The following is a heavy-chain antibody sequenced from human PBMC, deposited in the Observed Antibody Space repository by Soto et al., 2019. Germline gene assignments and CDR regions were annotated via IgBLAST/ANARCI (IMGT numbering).Heavy chain of an antibody. CDR3: ARKLSGAVQGWAYGMDV. CDR1: GFTVSTYN. J-gene: IGHJ6*02. CDR2: TYSGGST. D-gene: IGHD1-26*01. Sequence: GGSLRLSCAASGFTVSTYNMIWVRQAPVKGLEWVSVTYSGGSTQYADSVKGRFTVSRDNSKNTLYLQMSSLRDEDTAVYYCARKLSGAVQGWAYGMDVWGRGTTVTVSS. V-gene: IGHV3-53*01.